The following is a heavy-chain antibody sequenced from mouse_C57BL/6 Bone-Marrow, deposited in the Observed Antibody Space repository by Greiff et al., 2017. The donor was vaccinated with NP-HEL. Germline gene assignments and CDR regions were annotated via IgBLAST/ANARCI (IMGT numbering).Heavy chain of an antibody. V-gene: IGHV1-82*01. CDR2: IYPGDGDT. CDR1: GYAFSSSW. Sequence: VQRVESGPELVKPGASVKISCKASGYAFSSSWMNWVKQRPGKGLEWIGRIYPGDGDTNYNGKFKGKATLTADKSSSTAYMQLSSLTSEDSAVYFCAETGSLFAYWGQGTLVTVSA. CDR3: AETGSLFAY. D-gene: IGHD4-1*01. J-gene: IGHJ3*01.